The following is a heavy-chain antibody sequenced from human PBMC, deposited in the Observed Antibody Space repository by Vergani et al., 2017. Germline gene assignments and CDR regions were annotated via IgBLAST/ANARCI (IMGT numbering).Heavy chain of an antibody. CDR1: GCSISSYY. CDR3: ARDGSPFDY. CDR2: IYYSGST. V-gene: IGHV4-59*01. Sequence: QVQLQESGPGLVKPSETLSLTCTVSGCSISSYYWSWIRQPPGKGLEWIGYIYYSGSTNYNPSLKSRVTISVDTSKNQFSLKLSSVTAADTAVYYCARDGSPFDYWGQGTLVTVSS. D-gene: IGHD6-13*01. J-gene: IGHJ4*02.